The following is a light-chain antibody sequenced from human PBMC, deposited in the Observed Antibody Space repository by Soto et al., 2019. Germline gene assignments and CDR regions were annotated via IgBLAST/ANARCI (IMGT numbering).Light chain of an antibody. CDR3: SSNAGNNGV. V-gene: IGLV2-8*01. CDR2: EVS. Sequence: QSVLTQPPSASGSPGQSVTISCTGTSSDVGGYNYVSWYQQHPGKAPKLMIYEVSKRPSGVPDRFSGSKSGNTASLTVSGLQAEDEADYYCSSNAGNNGVFGGGTKLTVL. J-gene: IGLJ2*01. CDR1: SSDVGGYNY.